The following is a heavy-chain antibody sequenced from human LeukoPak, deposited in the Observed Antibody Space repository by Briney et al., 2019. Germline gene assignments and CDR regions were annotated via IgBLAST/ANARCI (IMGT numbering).Heavy chain of an antibody. CDR3: ARPQGSGWTNHYGMDV. Sequence: ASVRVSCKASGYTFTGYYMHWVRQAPGQGLEWMGWIDPNSGDTNYAQKFQGRVTMTRDTSIRTAYMELSSLRSDETAVYYCARPQGSGWTNHYGMDVWGQGTTVTVSS. J-gene: IGHJ6*02. CDR1: GYTFTGYY. V-gene: IGHV1-2*02. CDR2: IDPNSGDT. D-gene: IGHD6-19*01.